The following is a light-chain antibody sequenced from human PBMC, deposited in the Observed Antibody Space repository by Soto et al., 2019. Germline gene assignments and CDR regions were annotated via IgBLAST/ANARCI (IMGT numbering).Light chain of an antibody. J-gene: IGKJ1*01. CDR3: QQYNNWPPWT. CDR2: GAS. CDR1: QSVSSN. Sequence: EIVMTQSPATLSVSPGERVTLSCRASQSVSSNLAWYQQKPGQAPRLLIYGASTRATGIPARFSGSGSGTEFTLTISSLQSEDFAVYYCQQYNNWPPWTCGQGTKVEIK. V-gene: IGKV3-15*01.